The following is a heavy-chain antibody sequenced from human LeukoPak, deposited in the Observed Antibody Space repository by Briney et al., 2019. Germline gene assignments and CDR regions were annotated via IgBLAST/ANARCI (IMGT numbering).Heavy chain of an antibody. CDR2: IDSTSSFI. V-gene: IGHV3-21*01. Sequence: GGSLRLSCAASGFTFSSYAMMWVRQAPGKGLKWVSSIDSTSSFIYYADSLKGRFTVSRDNAKNSLYLQMNSLRAEDTALYYCARDTLRGYFDLWGCGTLVTVSS. CDR1: GFTFSSYA. J-gene: IGHJ2*01. CDR3: ARDTLRGYFDL. D-gene: IGHD3-16*01.